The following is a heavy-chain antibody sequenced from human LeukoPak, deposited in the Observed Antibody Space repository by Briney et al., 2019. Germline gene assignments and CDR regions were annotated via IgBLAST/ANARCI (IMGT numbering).Heavy chain of an antibody. CDR1: GGSFSGYY. V-gene: IGHV4-34*01. CDR2: INHSGST. CDR3: AGGSVPAAQDY. D-gene: IGHD2-2*01. Sequence: PSETLSLTCAVYGGSFSGYYWSWIRQPPGKGPEWIGEINHSGSTNYNPSLKSRVTISVDTSKNQFSLKLSSVTAADTAVYYCAGGSVPAAQDYWGQGTLVTVSS. J-gene: IGHJ4*02.